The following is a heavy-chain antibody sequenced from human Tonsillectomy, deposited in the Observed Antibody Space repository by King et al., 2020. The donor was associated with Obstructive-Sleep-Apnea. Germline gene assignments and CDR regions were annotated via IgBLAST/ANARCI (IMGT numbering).Heavy chain of an antibody. CDR2: IYFSGST. Sequence: MPLQESGPGLVKPSETLSLTCTVSGGSISSFYWNWIRPPPGKGLAWIGYIYFSGSTNYNPSLKSRVTISVDTSKNQFSLKLSSVTAADTAVYYCARGVVATIFDYWGQGTLVTVSS. J-gene: IGHJ4*02. CDR1: GGSISSFY. D-gene: IGHD5-12*01. CDR3: ARGVVATIFDY. V-gene: IGHV4-59*01.